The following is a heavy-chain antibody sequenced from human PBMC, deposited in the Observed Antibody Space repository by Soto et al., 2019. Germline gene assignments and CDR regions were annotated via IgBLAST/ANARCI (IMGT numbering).Heavy chain of an antibody. CDR3: AREVVGATKALDI. Sequence: SKTLSLTCTVSGGSISSYYWSWIRQPPGKGLEWIGYIYYSGSTNYNPSLKSRVTISVYTSKNQFSLKLSSVTAADTAVYYCAREVVGATKALDIWGQGTMVTVSS. D-gene: IGHD1-26*01. CDR2: IYYSGST. CDR1: GGSISSYY. V-gene: IGHV4-59*01. J-gene: IGHJ3*02.